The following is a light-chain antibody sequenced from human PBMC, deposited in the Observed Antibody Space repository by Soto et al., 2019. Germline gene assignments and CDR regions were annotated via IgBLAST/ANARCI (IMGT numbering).Light chain of an antibody. Sequence: EIVLTQSPGTLSLSPGARATLSCRASQSVISRNLAWYQQKPGQAPRLLIYGASRRATGIPDRFSGSGSGTDFTLTISRLEPEDFAVYYCQQYGSSPQPITFGQGTRLEIK. CDR1: QSVISRN. CDR2: GAS. J-gene: IGKJ5*01. V-gene: IGKV3-20*01. CDR3: QQYGSSPQPIT.